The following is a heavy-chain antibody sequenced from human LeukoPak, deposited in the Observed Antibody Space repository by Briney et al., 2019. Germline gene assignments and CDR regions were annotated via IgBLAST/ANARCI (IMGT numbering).Heavy chain of an antibody. V-gene: IGHV4-61*02. CDR3: ARATEGGYTYDYFYYYYMDV. Sequence: PSETLSLTCSVSGDSISTGNYLWTWIRQPAGNELVWIGRIETSGTNAYNPSLKSQVTISVDTSKNQFSLKLSSLTAEDPAVYYCARATEGGYTYDYFYYYYMDVWGKGTTVTISS. J-gene: IGHJ6*03. CDR1: GDSISTGNYL. CDR2: IETSGTN. D-gene: IGHD5-18*01.